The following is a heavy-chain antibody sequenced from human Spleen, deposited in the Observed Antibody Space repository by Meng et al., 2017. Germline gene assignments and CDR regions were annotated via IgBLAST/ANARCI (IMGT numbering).Heavy chain of an antibody. CDR1: GGSISSSYW. CDR2: LYRSGST. J-gene: IGHJ4*02. V-gene: IGHV4-4*02. D-gene: IGHD4-17*01. CDR3: ATTVRN. Sequence: QVQLQESGPGLVKPSGTLSLTCVVSGGSISSSYWWTWVRQPPGKGLEWIGELYRSGSTYYNSSLRSRVTISVDKSKNQFSLSLTSVTAADTAVYYCATTVRNWGQGTLVTVSS.